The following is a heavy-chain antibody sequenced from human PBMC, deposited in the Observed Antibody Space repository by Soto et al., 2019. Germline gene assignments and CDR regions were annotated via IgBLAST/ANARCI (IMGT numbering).Heavy chain of an antibody. CDR1: GGSISSGGYY. CDR3: ARLAVVVAATPFDY. Sequence: PSETLSLTCTVSGGSISSGGYYWSWIRQHPGKGLEWIGYIYYSGRTYYNPSLKSRVTVSVDTSKNQFSLKLSSVTAADTAVYYCARLAVVVAATPFDYWGQGTLVTVSS. V-gene: IGHV4-31*03. D-gene: IGHD2-15*01. CDR2: IYYSGRT. J-gene: IGHJ4*02.